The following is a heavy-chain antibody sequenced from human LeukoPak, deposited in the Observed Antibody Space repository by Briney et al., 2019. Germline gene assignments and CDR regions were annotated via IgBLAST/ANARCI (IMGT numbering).Heavy chain of an antibody. D-gene: IGHD3-3*01. CDR2: INPSGGST. V-gene: IGHV1-46*01. CDR3: ARAYDFPDY. Sequence: GASVTVSCTASGYTFTSYGISWVRPAPGQGLEWMGIINPSGGSTSYAQKFQGRVTMTRDTSTSTVYMELSSLRSEDTAVYYCARAYDFPDYWGQGTLVTVSP. J-gene: IGHJ4*02. CDR1: GYTFTSYG.